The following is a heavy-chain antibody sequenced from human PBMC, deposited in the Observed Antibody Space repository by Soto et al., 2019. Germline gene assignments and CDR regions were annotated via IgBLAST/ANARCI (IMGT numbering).Heavy chain of an antibody. CDR3: ARDIASPGGDYFDS. CDR1: GFTFRNYN. J-gene: IGHJ4*02. CDR2: ISTGGAYM. Sequence: EVQLVESGGGLVKAGGSLRLFCTASGFTFRNYNMNWVRQAPGKGLEWVSSISTGGAYMFYADSVKGRFTISRDNAQNSLFLQIDSPRAEDRAVYYCARDIASPGGDYFDSWGQGILVTVSS. D-gene: IGHD2-21*01. V-gene: IGHV3-21*06.